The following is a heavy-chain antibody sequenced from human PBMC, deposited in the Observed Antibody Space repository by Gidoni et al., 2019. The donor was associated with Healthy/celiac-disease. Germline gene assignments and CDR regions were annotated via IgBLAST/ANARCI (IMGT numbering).Heavy chain of an antibody. D-gene: IGHD3-9*01. CDR3: ARDYYDILTGYSHPYDAFDI. V-gene: IGHV3-33*01. Sequence: QVQLVESGGGVVQPGRSLRLSCAASGFNFRSSGMHWVRQAPGKGLEWVAVIWYDGSNKYYADSVKGRFTISRDNSKNTLYLQMNSLRAEDTAVYYCARDYYDILTGYSHPYDAFDIWGQGTMVTVSS. CDR2: IWYDGSNK. CDR1: GFNFRSSG. J-gene: IGHJ3*02.